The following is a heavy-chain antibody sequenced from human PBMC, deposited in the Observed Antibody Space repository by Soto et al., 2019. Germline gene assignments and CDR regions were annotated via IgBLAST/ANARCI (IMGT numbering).Heavy chain of an antibody. D-gene: IGHD4-4*01. Sequence: ASVKVSCKASGYTFTSYGISWVRQAPGQGLEWMGWISAYNGNTNYAQKLQGRVTMTTDTSTSTAYMELRSLRSDDTAVYYCARDFQTTVTTQDNSTFDYWGQGTLVTVSS. CDR1: GYTFTSYG. J-gene: IGHJ4*02. V-gene: IGHV1-18*01. CDR3: ARDFQTTVTTQDNSTFDY. CDR2: ISAYNGNT.